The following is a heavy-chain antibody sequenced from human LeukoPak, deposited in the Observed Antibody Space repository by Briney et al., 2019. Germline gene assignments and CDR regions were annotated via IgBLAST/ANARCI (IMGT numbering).Heavy chain of an antibody. J-gene: IGHJ3*02. Sequence: WASVKVSCKASRYTFTRYVISWVRPAPGQGLDWMGWVSAYKCNTNYAQKLQGRVTMTTDTSTSTAYMELRSLRSDDTAVYYCARVDDILTGFARRSFDIWGQGTMVTVSS. CDR2: VSAYKCNT. CDR1: RYTFTRYV. CDR3: ARVDDILTGFARRSFDI. V-gene: IGHV1-18*01. D-gene: IGHD3-9*01.